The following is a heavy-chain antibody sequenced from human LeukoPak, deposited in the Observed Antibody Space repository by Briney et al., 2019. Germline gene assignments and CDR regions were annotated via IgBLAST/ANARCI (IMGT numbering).Heavy chain of an antibody. Sequence: GGSLRLSCAASGLSFGSYGMHWVRQAPGKGLEWVAVISHEGSYQNHADSVKGRFTISRDNSKNIVYLQMNSLRVEDTAVYYCARTREKWQVLDYWGQGTPVTVSS. CDR1: GLSFGSYG. J-gene: IGHJ4*02. CDR3: ARTREKWQVLDY. V-gene: IGHV3-30*03. CDR2: ISHEGSYQ. D-gene: IGHD6-19*01.